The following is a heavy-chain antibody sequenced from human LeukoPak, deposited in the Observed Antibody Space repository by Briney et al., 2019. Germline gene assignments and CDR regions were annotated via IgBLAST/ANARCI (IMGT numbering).Heavy chain of an antibody. CDR2: IIPIFGTA. D-gene: IGHD6-19*01. V-gene: IGHV1-69*06. Sequence: SVKVSCKASGGTFSSYAISWVRQAPGQGLEWMGGIIPIFGTANYAQKFQGRVTITADKSTSTAYMELSSLRSEDTAVYYCARRYSSGWPNNWFDPWGQGTLVTVSS. J-gene: IGHJ5*02. CDR3: ARRYSSGWPNNWFDP. CDR1: GGTFSSYA.